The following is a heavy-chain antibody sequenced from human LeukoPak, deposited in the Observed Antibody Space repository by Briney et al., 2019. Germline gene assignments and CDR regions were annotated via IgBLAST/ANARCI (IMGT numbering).Heavy chain of an antibody. V-gene: IGHV1-2*02. D-gene: IGHD2-15*01. CDR3: ARACDEVVVVASRPYFYY. J-gene: IGHJ4*02. Sequence: GASVKVSCKASGYTFTGYYMHWVRQAPGQGLEWMGCINPNSGGTNYAQKFQGRVTMTRDTSISTAYMELSRLRSDDTAVYYCARACDEVVVVASRPYFYYWGQGTLVTVSS. CDR2: INPNSGGT. CDR1: GYTFTGYY.